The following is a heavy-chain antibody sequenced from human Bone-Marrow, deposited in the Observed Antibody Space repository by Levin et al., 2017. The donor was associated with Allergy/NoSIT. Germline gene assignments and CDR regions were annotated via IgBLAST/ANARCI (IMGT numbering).Heavy chain of an antibody. Sequence: SCAASGFTFSSYPMSWVRQAPGKGLEWVAGISGSDGSTDYVDSVKGRFTISRDNSKNTLYLQMKSLRAEDTAVYYCAKDYYGSGSYYNVWFDYWGQGTLVTVSS. CDR1: GFTFSSYP. CDR3: AKDYYGSGSYYNVWFDY. D-gene: IGHD3-10*01. V-gene: IGHV3-23*01. J-gene: IGHJ4*02. CDR2: ISGSDGST.